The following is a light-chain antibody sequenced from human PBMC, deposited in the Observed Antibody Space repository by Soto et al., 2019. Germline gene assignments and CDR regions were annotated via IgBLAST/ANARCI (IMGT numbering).Light chain of an antibody. CDR3: SSYRSSNTYV. CDR2: DVS. CDR1: SSDVGGYKY. V-gene: IGLV2-14*01. J-gene: IGLJ1*01. Sequence: QSVLTQPASVSGSPGQSITISCTGTSSDVGGYKYVSWYQQHPGKAPKLMIYDVSNRPSGVSNRFSGSKSGNTASLTISGLQAEDEADYYCSSYRSSNTYVFGDGTKLTVL.